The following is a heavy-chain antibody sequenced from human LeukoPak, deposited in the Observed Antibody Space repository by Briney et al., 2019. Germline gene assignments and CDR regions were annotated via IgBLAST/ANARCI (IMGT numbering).Heavy chain of an antibody. V-gene: IGHV4-39*07. CDR3: ARAALVGAPYYFDY. J-gene: IGHJ4*02. Sequence: SETLSLTCTVSGGSISSSGYYWGWIRQPPGKGLEWIGEINHSGSTNYNPSLKSQVTISVDTSKNQFSLKLSSVTAADTAVYYCARAALVGAPYYFDYWGQGTLVTVSS. D-gene: IGHD1-26*01. CDR1: GGSISSSGYY. CDR2: INHSGST.